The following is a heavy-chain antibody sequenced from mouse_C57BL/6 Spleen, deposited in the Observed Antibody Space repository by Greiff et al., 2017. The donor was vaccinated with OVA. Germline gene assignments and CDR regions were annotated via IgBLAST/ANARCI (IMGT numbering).Heavy chain of an antibody. D-gene: IGHD2-13*01. J-gene: IGHJ2*01. CDR2: IWTGGGT. V-gene: IGHV2-9-1*01. CDR1: GFSLTSYA. CDR3: ARGDGLGYFDY. Sequence: QVQLKESGPGLVAPSQCLSITCTVSGFSLTSYAISWVRQPPGKGLEWLGVIWTGGGTTYNTALNSRLSIIKDNTKSQVFLKMNRLQTGDTARYYWARGDGLGYFDYGGQGTTLPVSS.